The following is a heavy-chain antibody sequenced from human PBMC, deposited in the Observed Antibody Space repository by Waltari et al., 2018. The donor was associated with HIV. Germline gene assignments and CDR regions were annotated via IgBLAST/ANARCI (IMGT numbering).Heavy chain of an antibody. V-gene: IGHV3-7*01. Sequence: EVQLVESGGGLVQPGGSLRLSCAASGFTFSSYWISGVRQAPGKGLGWVAKIKEEGSDRYIVYSVNGRFTISRDNAKNSLYLQMNSLRGKETAVYYCARDAQQPVFMTLDYWGQGTLVTVSS. CDR3: ARDAQQPVFMTLDY. D-gene: IGHD3-16*01. CDR2: IKEEGSDR. CDR1: GFTFSSYW. J-gene: IGHJ4*02.